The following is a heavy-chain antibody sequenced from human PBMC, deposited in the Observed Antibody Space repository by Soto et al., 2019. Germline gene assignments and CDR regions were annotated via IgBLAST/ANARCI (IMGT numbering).Heavy chain of an antibody. CDR3: ARAENLGYCSNTSCYAGYVDY. CDR1: GFTFSSYG. D-gene: IGHD2-2*01. V-gene: IGHV3-33*01. Sequence: QVQLVESGGGVVQPGRSLRLSCAASGFTFSSYGMHWVRQAPGKGLEWVAVIWYDGSNKYYADSVKGRFTISRDNSKNTLYLQMSSLRAENAAVYYCARAENLGYCSNTSCYAGYVDYWGQGTLVTVSS. J-gene: IGHJ4*02. CDR2: IWYDGSNK.